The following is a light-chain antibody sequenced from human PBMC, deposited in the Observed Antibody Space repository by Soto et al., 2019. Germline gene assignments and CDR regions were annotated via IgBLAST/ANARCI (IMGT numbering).Light chain of an antibody. Sequence: QSVLTQPPSVSGAPGQRVTISCTGSSSNIGTGYDVHWYQQLPGTAPKLLIYGNTNRPSGVPDRFSGSKSGTSASLAITGLQADDEADYYCQSFDSRRFYVFVTGTKLTVL. CDR1: SSNIGTGYD. J-gene: IGLJ1*01. V-gene: IGLV1-40*01. CDR3: QSFDSRRFYV. CDR2: GNT.